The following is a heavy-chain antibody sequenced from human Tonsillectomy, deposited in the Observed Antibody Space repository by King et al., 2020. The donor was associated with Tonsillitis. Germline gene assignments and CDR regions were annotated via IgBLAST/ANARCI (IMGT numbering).Heavy chain of an antibody. Sequence: VQLVESGGGLVQPGGSLRLSCAASGFTFSSFAMTWVRQPPEKGLEWVSAISNTAGRTYYADSVKGRFIISRDNSKNTLYLQMNSLRADDTSVYYCAKGVGVLPLYNWFDPWGQGTLVTVSS. D-gene: IGHD3-10*01. CDR3: AKGVGVLPLYNWFDP. V-gene: IGHV3-23*04. J-gene: IGHJ5*02. CDR1: GFTFSSFA. CDR2: ISNTAGRT.